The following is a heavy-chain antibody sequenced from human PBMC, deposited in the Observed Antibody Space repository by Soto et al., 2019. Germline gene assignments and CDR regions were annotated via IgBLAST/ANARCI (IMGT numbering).Heavy chain of an antibody. CDR3: TRHGYSSWFDP. Sequence: GGSLRLSCAASGFTFSGSAMHWVRQASGKGLEWVGRIRIKANSYATAYAASVKGRFTISRDDSKNTAYLQMNSLKTEDTAVYYCTRHGYSSWFDPWGQGTLVTVSS. V-gene: IGHV3-73*01. CDR2: IRIKANSYAT. CDR1: GFTFSGSA. J-gene: IGHJ5*02. D-gene: IGHD6-13*01.